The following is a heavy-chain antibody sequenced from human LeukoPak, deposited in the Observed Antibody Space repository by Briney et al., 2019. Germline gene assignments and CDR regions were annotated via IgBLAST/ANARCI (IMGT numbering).Heavy chain of an antibody. CDR2: ISYDGSNK. D-gene: IGHD1-7*01. Sequence: GGSLRLSCAASGFTFSSYGMHWVRQAPGKGLEWVAVISYDGSNKYYADSVKGRFTVSRDNSKNTLYLQMNSLRAEDTAVYYCAKDQRRNYPPYYYMDVWGKGTTVTVSS. CDR3: AKDQRRNYPPYYYMDV. V-gene: IGHV3-30*18. J-gene: IGHJ6*03. CDR1: GFTFSSYG.